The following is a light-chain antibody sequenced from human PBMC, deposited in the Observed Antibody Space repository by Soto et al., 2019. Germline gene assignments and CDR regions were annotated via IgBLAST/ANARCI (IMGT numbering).Light chain of an antibody. CDR1: QSVRSSY. CDR3: QQYGISPIT. Sequence: EIVLTQSPGTLSLSPGERVTLSCRASQSVRSSYLAWYQQKPGQSPRLLIYGASSRATGIPDRLSGSGSGTDFTLSISRLEPEDFAVYYCQQYGISPITFGPGTKVDIK. J-gene: IGKJ3*01. V-gene: IGKV3-20*01. CDR2: GAS.